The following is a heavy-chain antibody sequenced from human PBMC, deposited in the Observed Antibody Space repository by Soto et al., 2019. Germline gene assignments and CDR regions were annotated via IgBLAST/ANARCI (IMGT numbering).Heavy chain of an antibody. CDR1: GFTFSSYG. J-gene: IGHJ4*02. D-gene: IGHD2-15*01. CDR2: IWYDGSNK. V-gene: IGHV3-33*01. CDR3: ARGLTRPGIDGRESDRRCSGGTCDFDY. Sequence: QVQLVESGGGVVQPGRSLRLSCAASGFTFSSYGMHWVRQAPGKGLEWVAVIWYDGSNKYYADSVKGRFTISRDNSKNALYLQMNILRAEDTAVYYCARGLTRPGIDGRESDRRCSGGTCDFDYRGQGTLVTVSS.